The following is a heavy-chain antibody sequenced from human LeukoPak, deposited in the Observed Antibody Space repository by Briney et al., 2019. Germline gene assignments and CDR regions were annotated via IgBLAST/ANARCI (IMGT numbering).Heavy chain of an antibody. J-gene: IGHJ4*02. D-gene: IGHD2-21*02. CDR3: AVVTQKDEIDY. CDR1: GGTFSSYA. V-gene: IGHV1-69*04. CDR2: IIPILGMA. Sequence: ASVKVSCKASGGTFSSYAISWVRQAPGQGLEWMGRIIPILGMANYAQKFQGRVTITADKSTSTAYMELSSLRSEDTAVYYCAVVTQKDEIDYWGQGTLVTVSS.